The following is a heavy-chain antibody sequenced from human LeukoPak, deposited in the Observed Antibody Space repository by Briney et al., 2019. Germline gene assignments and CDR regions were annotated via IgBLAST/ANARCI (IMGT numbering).Heavy chain of an antibody. D-gene: IGHD3-22*01. J-gene: IGHJ3*02. CDR2: IPSSGST. Sequence: PSETLSLTCTVSGGSIINYWSWIRQPPGKGLEWIGRIPSSGSTNYNPSLKSRVTISVDTSKNQFSLKLSSVTAADTAVYFCARGPYSYDSSGAFDIWGQGTMVTVSS. CDR1: GGSIINY. V-gene: IGHV4-4*08. CDR3: ARGPYSYDSSGAFDI.